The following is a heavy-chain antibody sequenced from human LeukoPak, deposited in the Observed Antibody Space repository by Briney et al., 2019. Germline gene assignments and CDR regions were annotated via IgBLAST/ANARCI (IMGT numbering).Heavy chain of an antibody. CDR2: ISAYNGNT. D-gene: IGHD3-16*01. J-gene: IGHJ4*02. V-gene: IGHV1-18*01. Sequence: ASVKVSCKASGYTFTSYGISWVRQAPGQGLEWMGGISAYNGNTDYAQSLQGRVTMTIDTSTSTVYMELRSLRSDDTAVYYCARGVGRSYDLDYWGQGTLVTVSS. CDR3: ARGVGRSYDLDY. CDR1: GYTFTSYG.